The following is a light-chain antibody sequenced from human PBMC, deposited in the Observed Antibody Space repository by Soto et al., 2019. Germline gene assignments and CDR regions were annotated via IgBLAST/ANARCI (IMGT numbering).Light chain of an antibody. Sequence: DIQMTQSPSSLSASVGDRVTITCQASQDITNYLNWYQQKPGKAPQLLIYDASNLETGVPSRFSGSGSGTDFTFTISSLQPEDIAIYYCQQYDYLPLTFGGGTKVEIE. CDR3: QQYDYLPLT. V-gene: IGKV1-33*01. CDR1: QDITNY. CDR2: DAS. J-gene: IGKJ4*01.